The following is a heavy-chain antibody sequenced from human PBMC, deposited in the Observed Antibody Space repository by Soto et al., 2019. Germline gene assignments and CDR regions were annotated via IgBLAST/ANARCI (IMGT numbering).Heavy chain of an antibody. D-gene: IGHD2-2*01. V-gene: IGHV4-31*03. CDR3: ARGDQLPRSPWFDP. CDR2: IYYSGST. J-gene: IGHJ5*02. Sequence: QVQLQESGPGLVKPSQTLSLTCTVSGGSISSGGYYWSWIRQHPGKGLEWIGYIYYSGSTYYNPSLKSRVTISVDTSKNQCSLKLSSVTAADTAVYYCARGDQLPRSPWFDPWGQGTLVTVSS. CDR1: GGSISSGGYY.